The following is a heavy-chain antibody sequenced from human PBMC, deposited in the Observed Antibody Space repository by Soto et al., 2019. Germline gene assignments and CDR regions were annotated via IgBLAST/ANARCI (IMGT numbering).Heavy chain of an antibody. V-gene: IGHV1-2*02. CDR2: INPNSGGT. CDR1: GYPFTGFY. D-gene: IGHD3-16*01. J-gene: IGHJ3*02. Sequence: ASVKVSCKASGYPFTGFYLHWVRQAPGQGLEWMGWINPNSGGTNYAPKFQGRVTLTRDTSITTAYMELNRLGSDDTDVYYCAILASIKFFAPGGPFDIWGQGTAVTVSS. CDR3: AILASIKFFAPGGPFDI.